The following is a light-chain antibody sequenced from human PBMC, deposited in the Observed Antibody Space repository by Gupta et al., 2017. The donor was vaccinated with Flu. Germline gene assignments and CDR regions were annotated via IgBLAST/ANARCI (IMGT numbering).Light chain of an antibody. CDR3: QQEGSSSWT. CDR2: GAS. CDR1: QSVSSSY. V-gene: IGKV3-20*01. Sequence: EIVLTQSPGTLSLSPGERSTLSCRASQSVSSSYLAWYQQKPGQAPRLLIHGASSRATGIPDRFSGSGSGTDFTLTISRLEPEDFAVYYCQQEGSSSWTFGQGTKVEIK. J-gene: IGKJ1*01.